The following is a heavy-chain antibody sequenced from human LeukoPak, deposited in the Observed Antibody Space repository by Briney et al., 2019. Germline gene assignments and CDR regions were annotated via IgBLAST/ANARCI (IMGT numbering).Heavy chain of an antibody. CDR1: GSSISGDYS. CDR3: VTRAVFHYFDF. J-gene: IGHJ4*02. CDR2: VSHTGTT. Sequence: SETLSLTCTVSGSSISGDYSWGWIRQPPGKGLEWLGTVSHTGTTSYNAALGSRVTISVDPSANQFSLRLTSVTAADTAVYYCVTRAVFHYFDFWGQGTLVTASS. V-gene: IGHV4-38-2*02. D-gene: IGHD2/OR15-2a*01.